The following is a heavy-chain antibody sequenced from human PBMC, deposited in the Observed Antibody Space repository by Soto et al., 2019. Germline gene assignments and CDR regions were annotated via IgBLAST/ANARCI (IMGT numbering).Heavy chain of an antibody. Sequence: SETLPLTCTVSGGSISSGDYYWSWIRQPPGKGLEWLGYIYYSGSTYYNPSLKSRVTISVDTSKNQFSLKLSSVTAADTAVYYCARDYFGYGGISARYYFDYWGQGTLVTVSS. CDR1: GGSISSGDYY. V-gene: IGHV4-30-4*01. J-gene: IGHJ4*02. CDR2: IYYSGST. D-gene: IGHD4-17*01. CDR3: ARDYFGYGGISARYYFDY.